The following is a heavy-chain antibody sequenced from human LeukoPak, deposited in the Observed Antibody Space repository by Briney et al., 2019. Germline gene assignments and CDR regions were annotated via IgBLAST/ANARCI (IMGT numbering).Heavy chain of an antibody. V-gene: IGHV1-18*01. Sequence: GASVKVSCKASGYTFTSYGISWVRQAPGQGLEWMGWISAYNGNANYAQKLQGRVTMTTDTSTSTAYMELRSLRSDDTAVYYCARALTPYGSGFLDPWGQGTLVTVSS. CDR2: ISAYNGNA. CDR1: GYTFTSYG. CDR3: ARALTPYGSGFLDP. D-gene: IGHD3-10*01. J-gene: IGHJ5*02.